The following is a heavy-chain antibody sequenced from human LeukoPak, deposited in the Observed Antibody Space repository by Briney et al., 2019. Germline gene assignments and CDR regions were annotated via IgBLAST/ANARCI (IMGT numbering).Heavy chain of an antibody. CDR1: GYTFTDYY. V-gene: IGHV1-2*02. D-gene: IGHD6-19*01. Sequence: GASVKVSCKASGYTFTDYYMHWVRQAPGQGLEWMGWINPNSGGTNYAQKFQDRVTMTRDTSISSTYMELSRLKSDDTAVYYCVRDLGISGWYAPPLGYFDSWGQGTLVTVSS. J-gene: IGHJ4*02. CDR2: INPNSGGT. CDR3: VRDLGISGWYAPPLGYFDS.